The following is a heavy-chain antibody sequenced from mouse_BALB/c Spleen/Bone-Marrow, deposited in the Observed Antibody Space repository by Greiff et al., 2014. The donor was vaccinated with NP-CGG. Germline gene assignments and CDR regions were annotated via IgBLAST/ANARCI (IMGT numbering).Heavy chain of an antibody. J-gene: IGHJ3*01. CDR3: ARTAY. CDR2: IDPSDSET. V-gene: IGHV1-69*02. CDR1: GYTFTDYW. Sequence: SGAELVKPGAPVKLSCKASGYTFTDYWMNWVKQRPGRGLEWIGRIDPSDSETHYNQKFKDKATLTVDKSSTTVYIQLSNLTSEDSAVYYCARTAYWGQGTLVTVSA.